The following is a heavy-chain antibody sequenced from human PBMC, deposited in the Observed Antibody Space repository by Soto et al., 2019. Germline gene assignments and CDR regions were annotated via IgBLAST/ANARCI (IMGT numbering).Heavy chain of an antibody. CDR1: GGSISSSSFY. Sequence: TLSLTCTFSGGSISSSSFYWAWVRQPPGKVLECIVDVYYSGSTYYTXXLKSRVTXXVYTSKNQFSXKLSSXTSADTAVYYCVRHHVNPKFDYWCQGTLVTVSS. V-gene: IGHV4-39*01. J-gene: IGHJ4*02. CDR3: VRHHVNPKFDY. CDR2: VYYSGST.